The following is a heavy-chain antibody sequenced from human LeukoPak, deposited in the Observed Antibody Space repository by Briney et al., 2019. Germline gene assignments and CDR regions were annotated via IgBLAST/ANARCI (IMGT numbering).Heavy chain of an antibody. D-gene: IGHD6-13*01. V-gene: IGHV4-4*07. CDR1: NGSISSYY. Sequence: PSETLSLTCTVSNGSISSYYWSWIRQPAGEGLEWIGRVYTSGTTNYNPSLKSRVTMSIDTSKNQFSLKLTSVTAADAAVYYCARGVFSNWHYFDYWGQGALVTVSS. J-gene: IGHJ4*02. CDR3: ARGVFSNWHYFDY. CDR2: VYTSGTT.